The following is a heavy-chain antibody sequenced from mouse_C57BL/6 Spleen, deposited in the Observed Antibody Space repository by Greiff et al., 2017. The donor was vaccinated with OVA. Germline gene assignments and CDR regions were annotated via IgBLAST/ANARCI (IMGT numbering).Heavy chain of an antibody. D-gene: IGHD6-1*01. J-gene: IGHJ4*01. CDR2: INYDGSST. CDR1: GFTFSDYY. V-gene: IGHV5-16*01. Sequence: EVKLMESEGGLVQPGSSMKLSCTASGFTFSDYYMAWVRQVPEKGLEWVANINYDGSSTYYLDSLKSRFLISRDNAKNILYLQMSSLKSEDTATYYCAREGAGDYAMDYWGQGTSVTVSS. CDR3: AREGAGDYAMDY.